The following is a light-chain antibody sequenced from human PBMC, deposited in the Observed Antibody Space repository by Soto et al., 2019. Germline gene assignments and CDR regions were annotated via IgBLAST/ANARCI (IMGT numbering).Light chain of an antibody. CDR3: QQRHMWPIT. Sequence: VLPPSPVTLSLSPGERATLSCRASQSFRGLLAWYQQKPGQVPRLLIYDAYNRATGIPPRFSGSGSGTDFTLTISSREPEDSAVYYCQQRHMWPITCGQGTDWRL. J-gene: IGKJ5*01. V-gene: IGKV3-11*01. CDR2: DAY. CDR1: QSFRGL.